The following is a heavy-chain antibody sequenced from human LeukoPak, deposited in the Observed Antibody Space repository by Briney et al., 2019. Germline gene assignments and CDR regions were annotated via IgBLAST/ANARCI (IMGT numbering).Heavy chain of an antibody. CDR3: ARVIIMPGTVDWGDS. V-gene: IGHV1-2*06. D-gene: IGHD6-13*01. J-gene: IGHJ4*02. CDR2: INPNSGGT. CDR1: GYTFTGCY. Sequence: ASVKVPCKASGYTFTGCYIHWVRQAPGQGLEWMGRINPNSGGTNYAQKFQGRVTMTRDTSISTAYMELSSLRSDDTAVYYCARVIIMPGTVDWGDSWGQGALVTVSS.